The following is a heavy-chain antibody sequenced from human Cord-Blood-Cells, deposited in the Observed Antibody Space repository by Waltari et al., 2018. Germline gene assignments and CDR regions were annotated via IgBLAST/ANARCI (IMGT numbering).Heavy chain of an antibody. Sequence: QVQLQESGPGLVKPSETLSLTCTVSGGSISSYSLSWIRQPPGKGLEWIGYIYYSGSTNYNPSLKSRVTISVDTSKNQFSLKLSSVTAADTAVYYCARHPTYYYGSGSPYYYYMDVWGKGTTVTVSS. D-gene: IGHD3-10*01. J-gene: IGHJ6*03. V-gene: IGHV4-59*08. CDR2: IYYSGST. CDR3: ARHPTYYYGSGSPYYYYMDV. CDR1: GGSISSYS.